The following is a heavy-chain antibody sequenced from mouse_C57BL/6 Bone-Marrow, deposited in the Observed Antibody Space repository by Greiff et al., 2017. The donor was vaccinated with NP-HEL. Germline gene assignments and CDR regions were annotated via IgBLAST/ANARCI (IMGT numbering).Heavy chain of an antibody. CDR3: AREIYYGSSYYFDY. J-gene: IGHJ2*01. CDR2: ITPNNGGT. Sequence: VQLQQSGPELVKPGASVKIPCKASGYTFTDYNMDWVKQSHGKSLEWIGDITPNNGGTIYNQKFKGKATLTVDKSSSTAYMELRSLTSEDTAVYYCAREIYYGSSYYFDYWGQGTTLTVSS. CDR1: GYTFTDYN. D-gene: IGHD1-1*01. V-gene: IGHV1-18*01.